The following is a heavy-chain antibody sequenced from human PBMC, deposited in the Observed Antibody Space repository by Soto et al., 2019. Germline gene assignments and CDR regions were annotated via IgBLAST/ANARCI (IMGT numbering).Heavy chain of an antibody. CDR2: INQSGST. J-gene: IGHJ6*02. CDR3: VCSSSDYFYGMDV. D-gene: IGHD6-6*01. V-gene: IGHV4-34*01. Sequence: WTWLRQPPGKGLEWIGEINQSGSTNYRPSLRSRVTMSVDTSKTQFSLKMSSVTAADTAVYYCVCSSSDYFYGMDVWGQGTTVTVSS.